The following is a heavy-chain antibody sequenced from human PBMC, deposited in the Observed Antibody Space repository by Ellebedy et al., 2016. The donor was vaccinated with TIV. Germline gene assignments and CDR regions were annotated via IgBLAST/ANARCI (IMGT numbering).Heavy chain of an antibody. D-gene: IGHD5-24*01. CDR3: ARDPGGYTLAF. CDR1: GFTFSSYA. J-gene: IGHJ4*02. V-gene: IGHV3-30*02. CDR2: IPFDGSNT. Sequence: PGGSLRLSCAASGFTFSSYAMTWVRQAPGKGLEWVAFIPFDGSNTYYSDSVKGRFTISRDLSENTLYLQMDSLRPEDTAIYYCARDPGGYTLAFWGQGTLVTVSS.